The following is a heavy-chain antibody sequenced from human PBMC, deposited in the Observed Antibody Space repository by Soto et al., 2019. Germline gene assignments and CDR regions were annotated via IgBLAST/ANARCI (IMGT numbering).Heavy chain of an antibody. J-gene: IGHJ5*02. V-gene: IGHV3-53*04. CDR2: IYSGGST. D-gene: IGHD2-15*01. CDR3: ARVLTLGGSRRSRWFDP. Sequence: GGSLRRSCAASGVTVSINYMSWVRQAPGKGLEWVSVIYSGGSTYYADSVKGRFTISRHNSKNTLYLQMNSLRAEDTAVYYCARVLTLGGSRRSRWFDPWGQGTLVTVSS. CDR1: GVTVSINY.